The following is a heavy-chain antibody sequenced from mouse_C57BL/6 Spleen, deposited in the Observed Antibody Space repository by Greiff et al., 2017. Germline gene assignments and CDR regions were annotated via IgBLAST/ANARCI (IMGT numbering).Heavy chain of an antibody. CDR1: GYTFTDYE. Sequence: VQLQQSGAELVRPGASVTLSCKASGYTFTDYEMHWVKQTPVHGLEWIGAIDPETGGTAYNQKFKGKAILTADKSSSTAYMALRSLTSEDSAVYYCTRWDHGGTGYWGQGTTLTVSS. CDR2: IDPETGGT. CDR3: TRWDHGGTGY. V-gene: IGHV1-15*01. D-gene: IGHD4-1*01. J-gene: IGHJ2*01.